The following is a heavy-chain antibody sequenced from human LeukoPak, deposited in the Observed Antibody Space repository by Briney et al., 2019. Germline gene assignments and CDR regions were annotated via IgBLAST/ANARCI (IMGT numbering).Heavy chain of an antibody. D-gene: IGHD2-15*01. V-gene: IGHV3-23*01. CDR1: GFTFSLAA. Sequence: GGSLRLSCAASGFTFSLAAMSWVRQAPGKGLEWVSDISGSGGTADYADAVKGRFTVSTDNSKNTLFLQMNNLRVEDTAVYYCAKSGSSFDIWGQGTMVTVSS. CDR3: AKSGSSFDI. CDR2: ISGSGGTA. J-gene: IGHJ3*02.